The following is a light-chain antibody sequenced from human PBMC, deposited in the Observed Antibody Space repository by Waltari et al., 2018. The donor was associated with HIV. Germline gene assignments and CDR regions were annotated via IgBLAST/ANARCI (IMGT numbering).Light chain of an antibody. CDR1: QSVLYNSNSKNY. J-gene: IGKJ1*01. CDR3: HQYYTTPWA. V-gene: IGKV4-1*01. Sequence: DIVLTQSPDSLGVSLGERATINCKASQSVLYNSNSKNYLSWYQQRPGQPPKLLIYWASTRESGVPDRFSGSASGTDFTLTISGLQAEDVAVYYCHQYYTTPWAFGQGTKVEIK. CDR2: WAS.